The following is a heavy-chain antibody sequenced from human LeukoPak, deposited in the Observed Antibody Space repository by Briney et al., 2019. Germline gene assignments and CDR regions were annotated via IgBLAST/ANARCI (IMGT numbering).Heavy chain of an antibody. CDR2: MIPIFGIA. Sequence: SVKVSFKAAGGTFSIYAISWVRQAPGQGQGLMGRMIPIFGIANYAQKFQGRVTITADKSTSAAYMELSSLRSEDTGVYYCASYPQSGDNWFDHWGQGTLVTVSS. J-gene: IGHJ5*02. CDR1: GGTFSIYA. V-gene: IGHV1-69*10. CDR3: ASYPQSGDNWFDH. D-gene: IGHD3-10*01.